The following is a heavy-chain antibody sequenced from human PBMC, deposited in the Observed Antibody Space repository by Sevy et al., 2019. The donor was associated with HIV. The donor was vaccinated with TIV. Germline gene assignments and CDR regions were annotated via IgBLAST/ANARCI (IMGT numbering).Heavy chain of an antibody. J-gene: IGHJ6*02. V-gene: IGHV1-2*06. CDR2: VYPNSGGT. CDR1: GGTFSNYA. Sequence: ASVKVSCKASGGTFSNYALSWVRQAPGQGLEWMGRVYPNSGGTNYAQKFQGRVTMTRDTSISTAYMELSRLRSDDTAVYYCARDGGGGTTNSGMDVWGQGTTVTVSS. D-gene: IGHD1-7*01. CDR3: ARDGGGGTTNSGMDV.